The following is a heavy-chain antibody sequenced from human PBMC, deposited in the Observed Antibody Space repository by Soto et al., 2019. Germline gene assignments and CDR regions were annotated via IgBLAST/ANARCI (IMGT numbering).Heavy chain of an antibody. CDR1: GDSISGGASF. V-gene: IGHV4-31*03. D-gene: IGHD2-2*01. CDR2: VYYSGSS. Sequence: SETLSLTCTVSGDSISGGASFWSWIRQPPGKGLEWIANVYYSGSSYYNPSIKSRLTISVDTTKNQFSLQLKSMTAADTAVYYCAKLSCTSSTCYFPGWFDPWGQGTLVTVS. CDR3: AKLSCTSSTCYFPGWFDP. J-gene: IGHJ5*02.